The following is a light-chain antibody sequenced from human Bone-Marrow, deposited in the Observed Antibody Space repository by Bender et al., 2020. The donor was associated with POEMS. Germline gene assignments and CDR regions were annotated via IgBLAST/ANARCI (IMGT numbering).Light chain of an antibody. CDR1: SSNIGAHA. J-gene: IGLJ3*02. Sequence: QSVLTQPPSASGTPGQRVTISCSGGSSNIGAHAVNWYQHLPGTAPKLLIYSSHRRPSGVPDRFSGSRSGTPASLAISGLQSDDEADYCCAVWDDSLNGWVFGGGTKLTVL. V-gene: IGLV1-44*01. CDR3: AVWDDSLNGWV. CDR2: SSH.